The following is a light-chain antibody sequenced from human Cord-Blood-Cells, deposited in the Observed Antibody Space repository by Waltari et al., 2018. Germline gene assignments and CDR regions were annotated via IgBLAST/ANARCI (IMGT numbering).Light chain of an antibody. CDR1: QSVSSY. CDR2: AAS. J-gene: IGKJ1*01. V-gene: IGKV3-11*01. Sequence: EIVLTQSPATLSLSPGERATLSCRASQSVSSYLAWYQQKPGQAPRILIYAASNRATGIPARFSGSGSGTDFTLTISSLEPEDFAVYYCQQRSNWPWTFGQGTKVEIK. CDR3: QQRSNWPWT.